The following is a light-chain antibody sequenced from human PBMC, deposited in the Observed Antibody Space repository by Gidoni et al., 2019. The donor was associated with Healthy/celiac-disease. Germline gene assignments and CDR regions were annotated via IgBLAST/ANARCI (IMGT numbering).Light chain of an antibody. V-gene: IGKV4-1*01. CDR2: WAS. CDR3: QQYYSTPLT. Sequence: DIVMTQSPDSLAVSLGERATINCKSSQSVLYSSNNKNYLAWYQQKPGQPPKLLIYWASTRESGVPDRFSCSGAGTDVTLTISSLQAEDVAVYYCQQYYSTPLTFGGGTKVEIK. J-gene: IGKJ4*01. CDR1: QSVLYSSNNKNY.